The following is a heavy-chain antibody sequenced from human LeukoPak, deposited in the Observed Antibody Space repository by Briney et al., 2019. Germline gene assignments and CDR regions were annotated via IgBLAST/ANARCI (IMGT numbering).Heavy chain of an antibody. CDR3: ARDIYPDSSGTAFDS. D-gene: IGHD3-22*01. V-gene: IGHV3-23*01. CDR1: GFTFSSYG. CDR2: VTSGGSP. Sequence: GGSLRLSCDASGFTFSSYGMNWVRQAPGEGLGWVSGVTSGGSPYYADSVQGRFTVSRDNTKNTLYVQMNSLRAEDTALYYCARDIYPDSSGTAFDSWGQGTLVTVS. J-gene: IGHJ4*02.